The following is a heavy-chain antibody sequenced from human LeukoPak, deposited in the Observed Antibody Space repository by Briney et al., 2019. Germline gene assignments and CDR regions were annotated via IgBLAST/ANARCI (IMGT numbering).Heavy chain of an antibody. J-gene: IGHJ5*02. Sequence: ASVKVSCKASGYTFTGYYMHWVRQAPGQGLEWMGWINPNSGGTNYAQKFQGRVTVTRDTSISTAYMELSRLRSDDTAVYYCARDGVLGYCSGGSCYDPYNWFDPWGQGTLVTVSS. D-gene: IGHD2-15*01. CDR2: INPNSGGT. V-gene: IGHV1-2*02. CDR1: GYTFTGYY. CDR3: ARDGVLGYCSGGSCYDPYNWFDP.